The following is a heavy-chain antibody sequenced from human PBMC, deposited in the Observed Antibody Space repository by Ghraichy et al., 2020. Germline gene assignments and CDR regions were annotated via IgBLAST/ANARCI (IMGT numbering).Heavy chain of an antibody. CDR2: VNPNSGDA. CDR3: ASFGYRAV. V-gene: IGHV1-2*02. Sequence: ASVKVSCKASGYTFTDYYMHWVRQAPGQGLEWMGWVNPNSGDANYAQKFQGRVTMTRDTSINTAHMELSRLRSDDTAVYYCASFGYRAVWGQGTTVTVSS. J-gene: IGHJ6*02. D-gene: IGHD5-12*01. CDR1: GYTFTDYY.